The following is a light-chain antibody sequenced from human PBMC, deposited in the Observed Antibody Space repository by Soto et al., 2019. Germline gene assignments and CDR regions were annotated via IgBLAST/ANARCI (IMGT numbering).Light chain of an antibody. V-gene: IGLV1-47*01. Sequence: QSVLTQPPSADGTPGQSLTISCSGSSSNIGSHFVYWYQHLPGTAPKLLIFRDGQRPSGVPARFFGSKSGTSASLAITGLRSEDEADYYCAVWDQSVTGWVFGGGTKLTV. CDR3: AVWDQSVTGWV. CDR1: SSNIGSHF. CDR2: RDG. J-gene: IGLJ3*02.